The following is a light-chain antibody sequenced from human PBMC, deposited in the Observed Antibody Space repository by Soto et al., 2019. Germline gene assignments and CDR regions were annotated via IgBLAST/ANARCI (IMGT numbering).Light chain of an antibody. Sequence: DIQMTQSPSTLSASVGDRVTITCRASQSLSGWLAWYQQEPGKAPKLLIQKTSSLESGVPSRFSGSGSGTAFTLTISSLQPDDVATYYRQKYYTCPLTFGGGTKVEIK. CDR2: KTS. J-gene: IGKJ4*01. CDR3: QKYYTCPLT. V-gene: IGKV1-5*03. CDR1: QSLSGW.